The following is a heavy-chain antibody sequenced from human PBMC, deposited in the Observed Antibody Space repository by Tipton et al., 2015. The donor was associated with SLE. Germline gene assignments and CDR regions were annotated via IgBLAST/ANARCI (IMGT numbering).Heavy chain of an antibody. CDR3: ARDVGAVSWGV. CDR1: GGSISSSSYY. J-gene: IGHJ6*04. V-gene: IGHV4-39*07. CDR2: IYYSGST. D-gene: IGHD1-26*01. Sequence: TLSLTCTVSGGSISSSSYYWGWIRQPPGKGLEWIGSIYYSGSTYYNPSLKSRVTISVDTSKNQFSLKLSSVTAADTAVYYCARDVGAVSWGVWGKGTTVTVSS.